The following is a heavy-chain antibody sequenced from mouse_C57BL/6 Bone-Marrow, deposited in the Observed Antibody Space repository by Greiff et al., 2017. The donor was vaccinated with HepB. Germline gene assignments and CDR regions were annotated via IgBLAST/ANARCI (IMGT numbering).Heavy chain of an antibody. CDR2: IDPSDSYT. V-gene: IGHV1-50*01. J-gene: IGHJ1*03. CDR1: GYTFTSYW. D-gene: IGHD2-1*01. Sequence: QVHVKQSGAELVKPGASVKLSCKASGYTFTSYWMQWVKQRPGQGLEWIGEIDPSDSYTNYNQKFKGKATLTVDTSSSTAYMQLSSLTSEDSAVYYCARGVYYGNYYWYFDVWGTGTTVTVSS. CDR3: ARGVYYGNYYWYFDV.